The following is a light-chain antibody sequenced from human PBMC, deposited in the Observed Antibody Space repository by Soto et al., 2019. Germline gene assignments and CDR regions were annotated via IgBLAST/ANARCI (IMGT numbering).Light chain of an antibody. V-gene: IGLV2-14*01. CDR2: DVS. J-gene: IGLJ1*01. CDR3: SSYTSSSTQV. CDR1: SSDVGGYNY. Sequence: QSALTQPASVSGSPGQWITISCTGTSSDVGGYNYVSWYQQHPGKAPKLMIYDVSYRPSGVSNRFSGSKSGNTASLTISGLQAEDESDYYCSSYTSSSTQVFGTGTKLTVL.